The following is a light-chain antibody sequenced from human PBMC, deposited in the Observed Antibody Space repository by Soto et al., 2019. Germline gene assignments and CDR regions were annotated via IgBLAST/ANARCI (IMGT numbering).Light chain of an antibody. Sequence: QSALTQPASVSGSPGRSVTISCTGTSSDVGDFNYVSWYQHLPGRAPKLIIYDVTNRPSGISDRFSASKSGRTASLTISGLHAEDEDDYYCRSYSSSTTHVVFGGGTKVTVL. CDR2: DVT. CDR1: SSDVGDFNY. CDR3: RSYSSSTTHVV. V-gene: IGLV2-14*03. J-gene: IGLJ2*01.